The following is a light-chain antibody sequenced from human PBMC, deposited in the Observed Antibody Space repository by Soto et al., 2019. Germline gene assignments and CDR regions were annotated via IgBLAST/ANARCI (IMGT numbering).Light chain of an antibody. Sequence: EIVLTQSPGTLSLSPGERATLSCRASQSVSRSYLAWYQQKPGQAPRLLIYGASSSATGIPDRFSGSGSGTDFTLTISRLEPEDFAVYYCQQDGSSPPWTFGQGTKVEIK. CDR1: QSVSRSY. V-gene: IGKV3-20*01. CDR2: GAS. CDR3: QQDGSSPPWT. J-gene: IGKJ1*01.